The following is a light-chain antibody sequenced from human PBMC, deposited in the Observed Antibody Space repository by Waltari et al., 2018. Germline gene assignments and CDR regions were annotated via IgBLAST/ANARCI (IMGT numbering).Light chain of an antibody. CDR1: SSNIGGNT. CDR3: AAWDYSLSGVV. V-gene: IGLV1-44*01. Sequence: QSVLTQPPSASGTPGQSVTISCSGRSSNIGGNTVAWYQQVPGAAPQLLIYIDNERPSGVPDRFSGSKSGTSASLAISGLQSEDEALYYCAAWDYSLSGVVFGGGTKLTVL. CDR2: IDN. J-gene: IGLJ2*01.